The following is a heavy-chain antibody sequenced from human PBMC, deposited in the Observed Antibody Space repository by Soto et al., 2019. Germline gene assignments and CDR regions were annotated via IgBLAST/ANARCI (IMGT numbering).Heavy chain of an antibody. CDR1: GYSFTSYW. J-gene: IGHJ6*02. CDR2: IYPGDSDT. Sequence: GESLKISCKGSGYSFTSYWIGWVRQMPGKGLEWMGIIYPGDSDTRYSPSFQGQVTISADKSISTAYLQWSSLKASDTAMYYCARHYFDFWSGYTAHYYYGMDVWGQGTTVTVSS. D-gene: IGHD3-3*01. CDR3: ARHYFDFWSGYTAHYYYGMDV. V-gene: IGHV5-51*01.